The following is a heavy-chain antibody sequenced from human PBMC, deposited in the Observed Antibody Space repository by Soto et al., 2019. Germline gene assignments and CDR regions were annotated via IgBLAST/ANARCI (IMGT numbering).Heavy chain of an antibody. D-gene: IGHD3-3*01. CDR1: GFTFDDYA. Sequence: EVQLVESGGGLVQPGRSLRLSCAASGFTFDDYAMHWVQQAPGKGLEWVSGISWNSGSIGYADSVKGRFTISRDNAKNSLYLQMNSLRAEDTALYYCAKDKDFGVTPFDYWGQGTLVTVSS. V-gene: IGHV3-9*01. CDR2: ISWNSGSI. CDR3: AKDKDFGVTPFDY. J-gene: IGHJ4*02.